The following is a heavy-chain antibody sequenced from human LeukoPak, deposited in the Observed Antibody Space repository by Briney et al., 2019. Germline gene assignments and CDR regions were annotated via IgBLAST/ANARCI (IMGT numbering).Heavy chain of an antibody. CDR2: ISPCSDYI. CDR3: VRGGSSSPGPPDY. Sequence: GGSLRLSCAASRLTFNTYSMTWVRQAPGKGLEWVSSISPCSDYIYYADSVRGRFTISRDNAENSLYLQMNSLRAEDTAVYYCVRGGSSSPGPPDYWGQGTLVSVSS. CDR1: RLTFNTYS. D-gene: IGHD6-6*01. J-gene: IGHJ4*02. V-gene: IGHV3-21*01.